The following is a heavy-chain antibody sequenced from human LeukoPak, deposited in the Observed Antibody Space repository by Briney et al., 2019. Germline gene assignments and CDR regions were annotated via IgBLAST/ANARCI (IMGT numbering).Heavy chain of an antibody. CDR2: IYYSGST. CDR3: ARDSGYSSSWAFDY. V-gene: IGHV4-39*02. CDR1: GGSISSSSYY. J-gene: IGHJ4*02. D-gene: IGHD6-13*01. Sequence: SETLSLTCTVSGGSISSSSYYWGWIRQPPGKGLEWIGSIYYSGSTYYNPSLKSRVTISVDTSKNQFSLKLSSVTAADTAVYYCARDSGYSSSWAFDYWGQGTLVTVSS.